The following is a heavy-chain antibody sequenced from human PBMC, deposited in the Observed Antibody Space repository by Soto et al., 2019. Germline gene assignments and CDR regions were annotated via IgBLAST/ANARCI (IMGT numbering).Heavy chain of an antibody. D-gene: IGHD2-2*01. CDR1: GGSISSYY. CDR2: IYYSGST. Sequence: SETLSLTCTVSGGSISSYYWSWIRQPPGKGLEWIGYIYYSGSTNYNPSLKSRVTISVDTSKNQFSLKLSSVTAADTAVYYCLREVAYCSSTSCYLHYMDVWGKGTTVTVSS. V-gene: IGHV4-59*01. J-gene: IGHJ6*03. CDR3: LREVAYCSSTSCYLHYMDV.